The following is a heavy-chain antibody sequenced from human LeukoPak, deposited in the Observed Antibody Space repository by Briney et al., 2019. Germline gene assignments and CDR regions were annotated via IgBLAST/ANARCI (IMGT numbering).Heavy chain of an antibody. D-gene: IGHD3-10*01. CDR1: GGSFSGYY. CDR2: INHSGST. CDR3: ARDLYYYGSGSHSAFDY. Sequence: TSETLSLTCAVYGGSFSGYYWSWIRQPPGKGLEWIGEINHSGSTNYNPSLKSRVTMSVDTSKNQFSLKLSSVTAADTAVYYCARDLYYYGSGSHSAFDYWGQGTLVTVSS. J-gene: IGHJ4*02. V-gene: IGHV4-34*01.